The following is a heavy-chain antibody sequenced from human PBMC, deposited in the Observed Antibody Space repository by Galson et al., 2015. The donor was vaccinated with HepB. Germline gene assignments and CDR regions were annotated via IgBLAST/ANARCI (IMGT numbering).Heavy chain of an antibody. V-gene: IGHV4-59*01. CDR1: GGSISSYY. J-gene: IGHJ6*02. Sequence: SETLSLTCTVSGGSISSYYWSWIRQPPGKGLEWIGYIYYSGSTNYNPSLKSRVTISVDTSKNQFSLKLSSVTAADTAVYYCARDDFWSGIRGYGMDVWGQGTTVTVSS. CDR3: ARDDFWSGIRGYGMDV. CDR2: IYYSGST. D-gene: IGHD3-3*01.